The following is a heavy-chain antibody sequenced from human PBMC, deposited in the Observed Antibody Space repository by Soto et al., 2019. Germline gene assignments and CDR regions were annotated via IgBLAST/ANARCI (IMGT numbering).Heavy chain of an antibody. J-gene: IGHJ4*02. D-gene: IGHD3-10*01. Sequence: QPGGSLRLSCAVSGFSLSNYAMSWVRQAPGKGLEWVSAISGSGSNTYYIDSVKGRFTISRDKSKTTLFLQMNNLRAEDTAVYYCAKGGITLVRGSFDYWGQGALVTVSS. CDR2: ISGSGSNT. V-gene: IGHV3-23*01. CDR1: GFSLSNYA. CDR3: AKGGITLVRGSFDY.